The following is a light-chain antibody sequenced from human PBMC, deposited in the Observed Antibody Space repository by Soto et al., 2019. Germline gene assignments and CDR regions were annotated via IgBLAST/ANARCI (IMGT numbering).Light chain of an antibody. J-gene: IGKJ2*01. CDR3: QQYYSVPHT. V-gene: IGKV4-1*01. Sequence: DIVMTQSPDSLAVSLGERATINCKSSRSVLYNSNNQNYLAWYQQKPGQPPKLLIYWASSRESGVPDRFGGSGSRTDFTLTISSLQAEDVAVYYCQQYYSVPHTFGQGSKLEIK. CDR2: WAS. CDR1: RSVLYNSNNQNY.